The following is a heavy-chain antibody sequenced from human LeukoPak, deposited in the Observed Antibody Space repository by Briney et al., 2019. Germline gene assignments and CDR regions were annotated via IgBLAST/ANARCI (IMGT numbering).Heavy chain of an antibody. CDR2: INAGNGNT. CDR1: GYTFTSYA. J-gene: IGHJ5*02. CDR3: AGNRLVRGVIKSSVGWFDP. D-gene: IGHD3-10*01. V-gene: IGHV1-3*01. Sequence: ASVKVSCKASGYTFTSYAMHWVRQAPGQRLEWMGWINAGNGNTKYSQKFQDRVTITRDTSASTAYMELSSLRSEDTAVYYCAGNRLVRGVIKSSVGWFDPWGQGTLVTVSS.